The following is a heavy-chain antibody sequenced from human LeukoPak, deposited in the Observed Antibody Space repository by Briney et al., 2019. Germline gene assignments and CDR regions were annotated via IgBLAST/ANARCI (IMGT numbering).Heavy chain of an antibody. CDR2: IIPIFVTA. J-gene: IGHJ3*02. D-gene: IGHD3-10*01. Sequence: WASVKVSCKASGGTFSSYAISWVRQAPGQGLEWMGGIIPIFVTANYAQKFQGRVTITTDESTSTAYMELSSLRSEDTAVYYCARAPEYYYGSGSYYAFDIWGQGTMVTVSS. V-gene: IGHV1-69*05. CDR1: GGTFSSYA. CDR3: ARAPEYYYGSGSYYAFDI.